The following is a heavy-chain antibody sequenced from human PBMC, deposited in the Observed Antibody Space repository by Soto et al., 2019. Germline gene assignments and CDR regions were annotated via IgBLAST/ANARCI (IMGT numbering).Heavy chain of an antibody. CDR1: GGSISSGGYS. J-gene: IGHJ3*02. Sequence: SETLSLTCAVSGGSISSGGYSWSWIRQPPGKGLEWIGYIYHSGSTYYNPSLKSRVTISVDRSKNQFSLKLSSVTAADTAVYYCAIESGGSYSNAFDIWGQGTMVTVSS. CDR3: AIESGGSYSNAFDI. CDR2: IYHSGST. V-gene: IGHV4-30-2*01. D-gene: IGHD2-15*01.